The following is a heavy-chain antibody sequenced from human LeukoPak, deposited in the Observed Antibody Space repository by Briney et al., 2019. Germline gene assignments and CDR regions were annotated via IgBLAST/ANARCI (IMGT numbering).Heavy chain of an antibody. D-gene: IGHD3-10*01. Sequence: PSETLSLTCAVYGGSFSGYYWSWIRQPPVKGLEWIGEINHSGSTNYNPSLKSRVTISVDTSKNQFSLKLSSVTAADTAVYYCARGRGSFYYYYYIYVWGKGTTVTVSS. CDR3: ARGRGSFYYYYYIYV. J-gene: IGHJ6*03. V-gene: IGHV4-34*01. CDR1: GGSFSGYY. CDR2: INHSGST.